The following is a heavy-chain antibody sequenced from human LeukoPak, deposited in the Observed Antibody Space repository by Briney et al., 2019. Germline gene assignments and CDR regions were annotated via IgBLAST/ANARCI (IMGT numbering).Heavy chain of an antibody. CDR3: ARARDYYDSSGYKIPKYFQH. CDR1: GGTFSSYA. CDR2: IIPIFGTA. Sequence: ASAKVSCKASGGTFSSYAISWVRQAPGQGLEWMGGIIPIFGTANYAQRFQGRVTITADESTSTAYMELSSLRSEDTAVYYCARARDYYDSSGYKIPKYFQHWGQGTLVTVSS. J-gene: IGHJ1*01. D-gene: IGHD3-22*01. V-gene: IGHV1-69*13.